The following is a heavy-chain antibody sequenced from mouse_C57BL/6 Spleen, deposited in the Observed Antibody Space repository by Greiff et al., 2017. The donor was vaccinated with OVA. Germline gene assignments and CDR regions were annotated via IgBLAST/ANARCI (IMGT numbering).Heavy chain of an antibody. CDR2: IWRGGST. D-gene: IGHD1-1*01. Sequence: QVQLQQSGPGLVQPSQSLSITCTVSGFSLTSYGVHWVRQSPGKGLEWLGVIWRGGSTDYNAAFISRLSISKDNSKSQVFFKMNSLQADDTAIYYCASATTVVSYYAMDYWGQGTSVTVSS. CDR3: ASATTVVSYYAMDY. J-gene: IGHJ4*01. CDR1: GFSLTSYG. V-gene: IGHV2-2*01.